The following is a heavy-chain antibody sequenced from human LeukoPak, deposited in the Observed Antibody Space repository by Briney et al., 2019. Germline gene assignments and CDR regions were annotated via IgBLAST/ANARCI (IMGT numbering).Heavy chain of an antibody. V-gene: IGHV3-74*01. CDR3: ARAPSEIGGYYPEYFRH. D-gene: IGHD3-22*01. Sequence: GGSLRLSCAASGFTLSSHWMHWVRQAPGKGLVWVSRIKSDGRTNYADSVKGRFTISRDNAKNTVSLQMNSLRAEDTGVYYCARAPSEIGGYYPEYFRHWGQGTLVIVSS. CDR1: GFTLSSHW. CDR2: IKSDGRT. J-gene: IGHJ1*01.